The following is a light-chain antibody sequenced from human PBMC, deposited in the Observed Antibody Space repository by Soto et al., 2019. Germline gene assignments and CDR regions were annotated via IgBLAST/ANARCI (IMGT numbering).Light chain of an antibody. J-gene: IGLJ1*01. CDR3: SSYTATSTYV. CDR2: EVS. V-gene: IGLV2-14*01. Sequence: QSVLTQPASVSGSPGQSITISCTGTSSYVGSYNYVSWNQQHPGKAPKLMIYEVSNRPSGVSNRFSGSKSGNTASLTISGLQAEDEADYYCSSYTATSTYVFGTGTKLTVL. CDR1: SSYVGSYNY.